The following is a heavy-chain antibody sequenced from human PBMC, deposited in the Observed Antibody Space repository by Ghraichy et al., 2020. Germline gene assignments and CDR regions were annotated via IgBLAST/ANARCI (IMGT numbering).Heavy chain of an antibody. CDR1: GGSFSDYF. Sequence: SETLSLTCAVFGGSFSDYFWSWFRQPPGKGLEWIGEISHSGSTTYNPSLKSRVAISVDTSKNQFSLKVTSVTAADTAVYYCATWAYSADRPKQNHGGLGNLDTVS. D-gene: IGHD1-14*01. J-gene: IGHJ4*02. CDR2: ISHSGST. V-gene: IGHV4-34*01. CDR3: ATWAYSADRPKQNH.